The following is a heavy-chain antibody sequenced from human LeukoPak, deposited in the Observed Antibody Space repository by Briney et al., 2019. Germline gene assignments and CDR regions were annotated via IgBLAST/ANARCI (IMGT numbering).Heavy chain of an antibody. Sequence: SQTLSLTCTVSGGSISSGSYYWSWIRQPAGKGLEWIGRIYTSGSTNYNPSLKSRVTISVDTSKNQFSLKLSSVTAADTAVYYCAREDTAMVRPFDYWGQGILVTVSS. CDR3: AREDTAMVRPFDY. J-gene: IGHJ4*02. CDR2: IYTSGST. V-gene: IGHV4-61*02. CDR1: GGSISSGSYY. D-gene: IGHD5-18*01.